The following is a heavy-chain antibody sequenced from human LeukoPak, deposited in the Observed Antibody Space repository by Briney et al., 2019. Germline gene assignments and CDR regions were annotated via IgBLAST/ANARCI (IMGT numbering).Heavy chain of an antibody. J-gene: IGHJ6*03. D-gene: IGHD5-24*01. V-gene: IGHV3-53*01. CDR3: ARSTTDGYNHYPYYNMDV. CDR2: IYSGGHT. CDR1: GFIVSIMY. Sequence: GGSLSLSCAASGFIVSIMYMNCVRQAPGKGLEGVSVIYSGGHTYYTGSVKGRFTISRDISNNTLYLHMNSLRPDDTAVYYCARSTTDGYNHYPYYNMDVWDKGTTVTVSS.